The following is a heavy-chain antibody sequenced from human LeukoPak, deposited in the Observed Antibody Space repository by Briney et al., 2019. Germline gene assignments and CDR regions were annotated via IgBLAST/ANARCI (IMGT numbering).Heavy chain of an antibody. J-gene: IGHJ4*02. CDR1: GFTFSAYA. Sequence: GGSLRLSCAASGFTFSAYAMRWVRQAPGKGRGWVSGIRASGGSTSYADSVKGRFTISRDNSKNTLYLQMNSLSGEDAAVYYCANLLGYCSSSTWDVDYWGQGTLVTVSS. D-gene: IGHD2-2*01. CDR3: ANLLGYCSSSTWDVDY. V-gene: IGHV3-23*01. CDR2: IRASGGST.